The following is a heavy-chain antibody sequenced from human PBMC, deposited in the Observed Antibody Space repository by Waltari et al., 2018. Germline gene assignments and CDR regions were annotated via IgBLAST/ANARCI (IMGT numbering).Heavy chain of an antibody. V-gene: IGHV3-7*01. CDR2: IKQDGSDI. D-gene: IGHD3-10*01. J-gene: IGHJ4*02. CDR3: ARDVGNVGGNY. Sequence: EVQLVESGGGLVQPGGSLRLSCLVSGFTFSDYWMSWVLQVPGKGLEWVSNIKQDGSDIYYADSVKGRFTISRDNAKNSLYLQMNSLRAEDTAVYYCARDVGNVGGNYWGQGTLVTVSS. CDR1: GFTFSDYW.